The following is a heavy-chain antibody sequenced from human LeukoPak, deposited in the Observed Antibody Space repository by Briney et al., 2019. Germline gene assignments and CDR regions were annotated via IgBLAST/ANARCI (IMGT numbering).Heavy chain of an antibody. CDR3: ARGPKTSFDY. CDR2: ISGSGGST. J-gene: IGHJ4*02. CDR1: GFTFSSYA. Sequence: GGSLRLSCAASGFTFSSYAMSWVRQAPGKGLEWVSAISGSGGSTYYADSVKGRFTISRDSAKNSLYLQMNGLRAEDTAIYYCARGPKTSFDYWGQGTLVTVSS. V-gene: IGHV3-23*01.